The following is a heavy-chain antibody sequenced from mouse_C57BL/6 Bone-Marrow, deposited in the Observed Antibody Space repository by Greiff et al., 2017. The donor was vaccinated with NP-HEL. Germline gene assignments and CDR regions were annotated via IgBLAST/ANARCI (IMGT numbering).Heavy chain of an antibody. D-gene: IGHD1-1*01. CDR2: ISSGGSYT. Sequence: EVQLQESGGDLVKPGGSLKLSCAASGFTFSSYGMSWVRQTPDKRLEWVATISSGGSYTYYPDSVKGRFTISRDNAKNTLYLQMSRLKSEDTAMYYCARRGITTARGYFDVWGTGTTVTVSS. J-gene: IGHJ1*03. CDR1: GFTFSSYG. CDR3: ARRGITTARGYFDV. V-gene: IGHV5-6*01.